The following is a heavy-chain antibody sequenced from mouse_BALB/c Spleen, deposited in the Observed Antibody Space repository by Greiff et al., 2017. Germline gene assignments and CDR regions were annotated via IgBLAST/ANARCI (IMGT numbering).Heavy chain of an antibody. CDR2: ISSGGSYT. V-gene: IGHV5-6-4*01. CDR1: GFTFSSYT. CDR3: TRDLGRYDSYWYIDV. Sequence: EVQLVESGGGLVKPGGSLKLSCAASGFTFSSYTMSWVRQTPEKRLEWVANISSGGSYTYYPDSVKGRFTISRDNAKNTLYLQMSSLKSEDTAMYYCTRDLGRYDSYWYIDVWGAGTTVTVSS. D-gene: IGHD2-14*01. J-gene: IGHJ1*01.